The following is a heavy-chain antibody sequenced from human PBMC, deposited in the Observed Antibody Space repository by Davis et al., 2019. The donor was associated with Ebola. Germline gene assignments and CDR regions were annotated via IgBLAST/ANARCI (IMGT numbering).Heavy chain of an antibody. D-gene: IGHD4-17*01. J-gene: IGHJ2*01. CDR2: TSQSGSS. CDR3: ARGLLSLTGDYLWYFDL. CDR1: GGSFSTFY. V-gene: IGHV4-34*01. Sequence: PSETLSLTCALYGGSFSTFYWTWIRQSPRKGLEWIGETSQSGSSNYKPSLKSRVTISVDTSRNQVSLKLRSVTAADTAVYYCARGLLSLTGDYLWYFDLWSRGSLVTVSS.